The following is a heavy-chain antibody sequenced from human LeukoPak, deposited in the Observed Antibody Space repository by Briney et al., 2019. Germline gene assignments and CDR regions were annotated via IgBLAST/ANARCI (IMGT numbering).Heavy chain of an antibody. D-gene: IGHD1-26*01. CDR1: GGSISSSNYY. CDR2: IYTSGST. V-gene: IGHV4-39*07. Sequence: SETLSLTCTVSGGSISSSNYYWGWVRQPPGKGLEWIGRIYTSGSTNYNPSLKSRVTMSVDTSKNQFSLKLSSVTAADTAVYYCARGGSGSYGYWGQGTLVTVSS. J-gene: IGHJ4*02. CDR3: ARGGSGSYGY.